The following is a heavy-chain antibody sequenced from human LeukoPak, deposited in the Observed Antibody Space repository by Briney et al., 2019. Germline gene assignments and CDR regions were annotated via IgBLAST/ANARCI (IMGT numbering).Heavy chain of an antibody. J-gene: IGHJ4*02. CDR2: IKQDGSEK. Sequence: GGSLRLSCAASGFTFSSYWMSWVRQAPGKGLEWVANIKQDGSEKYYVDSVKGRFTISRDNAKNSLYLQMNSLRAEDTAVYYCARVERVVVPAAPFDYWGQGTLVTVSS. CDR1: GFTFSSYW. D-gene: IGHD2-2*01. V-gene: IGHV3-7*03. CDR3: ARVERVVVPAAPFDY.